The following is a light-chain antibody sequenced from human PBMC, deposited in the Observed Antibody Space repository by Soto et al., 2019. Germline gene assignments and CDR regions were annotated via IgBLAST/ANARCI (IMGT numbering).Light chain of an antibody. CDR3: GSYAGFNNYVA. CDR1: ISDVGGYNY. CDR2: EVS. J-gene: IGLJ2*01. Sequence: ALTQPPSASGSPGQSVTLSCTGTISDVGGYNYVSWYQQHPGKAPKLMIYEVSERPSGVPDRFSGSKSGNTASLTVSGLQAEDEADYYCGSYAGFNNYVAFGGGTQLTVL. V-gene: IGLV2-8*01.